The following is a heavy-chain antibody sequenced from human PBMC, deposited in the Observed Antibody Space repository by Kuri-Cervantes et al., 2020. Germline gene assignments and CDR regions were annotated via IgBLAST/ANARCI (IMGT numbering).Heavy chain of an antibody. CDR1: GFTFSSYS. CDR3: ARDPPTVNDY. V-gene: IGHV3-7*01. CDR2: IKQDGSEK. Sequence: GESLKISCAASGFTFSSYSMNWVRQAPGKGLEWVANIKQDGSEKYYVDSVKGRFTISRDNAKNSLYLQMNSMRAEDTAVYYCARDPPTVNDYWGQGTLVTVSS. D-gene: IGHD4-17*01. J-gene: IGHJ4*02.